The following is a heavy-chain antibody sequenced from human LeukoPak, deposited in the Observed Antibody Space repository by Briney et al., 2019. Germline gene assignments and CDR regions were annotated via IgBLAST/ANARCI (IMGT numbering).Heavy chain of an antibody. J-gene: IGHJ5*02. CDR3: AREGLWDIVVVPAAIASWSDP. D-gene: IGHD2-2*01. V-gene: IGHV1-2*02. Sequence: ASVKVSCKASGYTFTGYYMHWVRQAPGQGLEWMGWINPNSGGTNYAQKFQGRVTMTRDTSISTAYMELSRLRSDDTAVYYCAREGLWDIVVVPAAIASWSDPWGQGTLVTVSS. CDR1: GYTFTGYY. CDR2: INPNSGGT.